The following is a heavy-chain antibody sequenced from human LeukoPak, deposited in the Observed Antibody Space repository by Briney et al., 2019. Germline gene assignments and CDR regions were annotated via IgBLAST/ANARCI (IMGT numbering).Heavy chain of an antibody. J-gene: IGHJ4*02. CDR1: GGSISSSSYY. Sequence: SETLSLTCTVSGGSISSSSYYWGWIRQPPGKGLEWIGSIYYSGSTYYNPSLKSRVTISVDTSKNQFSLKLSSVTAADTAVYYCASTGGATTVTRTFDYWGQGTLVTVSS. CDR2: IYYSGST. V-gene: IGHV4-39*01. CDR3: ASTGGATTVTRTFDY. D-gene: IGHD4-17*01.